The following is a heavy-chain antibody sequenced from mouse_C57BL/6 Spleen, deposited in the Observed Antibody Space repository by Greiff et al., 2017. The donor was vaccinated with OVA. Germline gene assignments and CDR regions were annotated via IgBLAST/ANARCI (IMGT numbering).Heavy chain of an antibody. CDR3: AREGDGGY. V-gene: IGHV3-6*01. CDR2: ISYDGSN. J-gene: IGHJ2*01. Sequence: VQLKESGPGLVKPSQSLSLTCSVTGYSITRGYYWNWIRQFPGNKLEWMGYISYDGSNNYNPSLKNRISITRDTSKNPFFLKLKSVTTEDTATYYCAREGDGGYWGQGTTLTVSS. CDR1: GYSITRGYY. D-gene: IGHD2-3*01.